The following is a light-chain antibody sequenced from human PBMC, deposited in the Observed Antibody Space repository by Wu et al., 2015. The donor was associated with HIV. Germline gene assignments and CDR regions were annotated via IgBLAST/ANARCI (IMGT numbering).Light chain of an antibody. CDR2: GAF. CDR1: ESLTRNY. CDR3: QQYGSSPLT. Sequence: LTQSPGTLSLSPGERATLSCRASESLTRNYLAWYQQKPGQAPRLLIYGAFNRATGIPGRFSGSGSGTDFTLTISSLEPEDFAVYYCQQYGSSPLTFGGGTKVEIK. J-gene: IGKJ4*01. V-gene: IGKV3-20*01.